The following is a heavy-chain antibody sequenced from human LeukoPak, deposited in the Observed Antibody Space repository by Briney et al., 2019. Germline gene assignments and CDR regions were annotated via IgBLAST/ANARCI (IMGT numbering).Heavy chain of an antibody. V-gene: IGHV4-61*01. CDR2: IYCSGST. Sequence: SETLSLTCTVSGGSVSSGSYYWSWIRQPPGKGLEWIGYIYCSGSTNYNPSLKSRVTISVDTSKNQFSLKLSSVTAADTAVYYCARDLTPIVGATYFDYWGQGTLVTVSS. CDR1: GGSVSSGSYY. CDR3: ARDLTPIVGATYFDY. D-gene: IGHD1-26*01. J-gene: IGHJ4*02.